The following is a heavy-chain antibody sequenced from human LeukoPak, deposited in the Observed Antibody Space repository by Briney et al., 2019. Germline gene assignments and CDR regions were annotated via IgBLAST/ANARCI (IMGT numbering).Heavy chain of an antibody. J-gene: IGHJ4*02. CDR3: ARVTMVRGVIDY. D-gene: IGHD3-10*01. Sequence: NTSETLSLTCAVYGGSFSGYYWSWIRQPPGKGLEWIGEINHSGSTNYNPSLKSRVTISVDTSKNQFSLKLSSVTAADTAVYYCARVTMVRGVIDYWGQGTLVTVSS. CDR1: GGSFSGYY. CDR2: INHSGST. V-gene: IGHV4-34*01.